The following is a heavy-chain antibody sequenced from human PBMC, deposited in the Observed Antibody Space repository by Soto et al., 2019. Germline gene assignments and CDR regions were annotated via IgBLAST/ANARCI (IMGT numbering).Heavy chain of an antibody. D-gene: IGHD6-13*01. CDR2: ISGSGGST. Sequence: GGSLRLSCAASGFTFSSYAMSWVRQAPGKGLEWVSAISGSGGSTYYADSVKGRFSISRDNSKNTLYLQMNSLRAEDTAVYYCARSIAAAGHYYYYGMDVWGQGTTVTVSS. CDR3: ARSIAAAGHYYYYGMDV. J-gene: IGHJ6*02. V-gene: IGHV3-23*01. CDR1: GFTFSSYA.